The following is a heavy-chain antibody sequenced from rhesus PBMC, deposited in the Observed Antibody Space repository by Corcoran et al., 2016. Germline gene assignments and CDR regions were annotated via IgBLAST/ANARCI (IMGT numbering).Heavy chain of an antibody. Sequence: EVQLVESGGGLVQPGGSLRLSCAASGFTFSSYGMSWVRQAPGKGLEWVSYISNGVGNTYYPDSVKDRFTISRDNSKNTLSLQMNSLRAEDTAVYYCTKDQSGYCSSTYCSSEYGLDSWGQGVVVTVSS. V-gene: IGHV3S5*01. CDR2: ISNGVGNT. D-gene: IGHD2-15*01. CDR1: GFTFSSYG. J-gene: IGHJ6*01. CDR3: TKDQSGYCSSTYCSSEYGLDS.